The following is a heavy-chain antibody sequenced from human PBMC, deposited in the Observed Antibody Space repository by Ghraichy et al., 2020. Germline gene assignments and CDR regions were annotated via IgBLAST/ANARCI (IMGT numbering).Heavy chain of an antibody. CDR3: AHRASAGAYFDS. CDR1: GFSLTTGGEG. V-gene: IGHV2-5*01. Sequence: SGPTLVKPTQTLTLTCTFSGFSLTTGGEGVGWIRQPPGKALQWLALIYWNADKRHNPSLKNRLIITKDTSKNQVVLIMTNMDPVDTGTYYCAHRASAGAYFDSWGRGTLVIVSS. CDR2: IYWNADK. D-gene: IGHD2-15*01. J-gene: IGHJ4*02.